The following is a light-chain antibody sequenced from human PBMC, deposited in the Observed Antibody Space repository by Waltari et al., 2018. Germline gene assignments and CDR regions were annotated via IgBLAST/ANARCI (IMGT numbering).Light chain of an antibody. CDR3: QVWDTDGDHPV. V-gene: IGLV3-21*01. Sequence: SFVLTQPPSVSVAPGQTATITCGGNSVGTRTVHWYQQKPGQAPVLVIYYDSERPSGIPERISGSTLGNTPTLTIDGVEAGDEADYYCQVWDTDGDHPVFGGGTKLTVL. CDR2: YDS. J-gene: IGLJ3*02. CDR1: SVGTRT.